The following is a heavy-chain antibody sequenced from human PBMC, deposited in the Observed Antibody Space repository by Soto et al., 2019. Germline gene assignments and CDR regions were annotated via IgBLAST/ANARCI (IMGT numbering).Heavy chain of an antibody. J-gene: IGHJ6*04. V-gene: IGHV4-34*01. Sequence: SETLSLTCAVYGGSFSGYYWSWIRQSPGKGLEWIGEINHSGRANYNPSLKSRVTISVDTSKNQFSLKLSSVTAADTAVYYCARQGGLFGVVIIPLDVWGKGTTVTVSS. CDR3: ARQGGLFGVVIIPLDV. D-gene: IGHD3-3*01. CDR2: INHSGRA. CDR1: GGSFSGYY.